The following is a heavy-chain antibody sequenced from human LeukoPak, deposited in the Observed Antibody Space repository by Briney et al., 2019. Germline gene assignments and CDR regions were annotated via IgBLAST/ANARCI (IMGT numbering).Heavy chain of an antibody. J-gene: IGHJ5*02. CDR3: ARGSVTFGGVIVIPFDP. CDR2: IYYSGSS. CDR1: GGSISSYY. V-gene: IGHV4-59*01. Sequence: SETLSLTCTVSGGSISSYYWSWIRQPPGKGLDWIGYIYYSGSSNYNPSLKSRVTISVDTSKNQFSLKLSSVTAADTAVYYCARGSVTFGGVIVIPFDPWGQGTLVTVSS. D-gene: IGHD3-16*02.